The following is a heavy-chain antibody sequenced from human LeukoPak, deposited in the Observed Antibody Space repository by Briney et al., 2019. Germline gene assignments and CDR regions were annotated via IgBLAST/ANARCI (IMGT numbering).Heavy chain of an antibody. V-gene: IGHV4-59*01. D-gene: IGHD6-13*01. Sequence: SETLSLTCTVSGGSISSYYWSWIRQPPGKGLEWIGYIYYSGSTNYNPSLKSRVTISVDTSKNQFSLKLSSVTAADTAVYYCARDSSSSWPNYYYYYMDVWGKGTTVTVSS. CDR1: GGSISSYY. CDR3: ARDSSSSWPNYYYYYMDV. J-gene: IGHJ6*03. CDR2: IYYSGST.